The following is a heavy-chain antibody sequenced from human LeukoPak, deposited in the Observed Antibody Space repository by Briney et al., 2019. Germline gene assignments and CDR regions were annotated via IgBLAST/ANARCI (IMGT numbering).Heavy chain of an antibody. CDR3: AREFEATGFWALDY. CDR1: GFNFNNYW. CDR2: MNNDGRVI. Sequence: GGSLRLSCTVSGFNFNNYWMHWVRQAPGKGLVWVSRMNNDGRVISYADSVNGRFTISRDNAKNTLYLQMNSVRAEDTAVYYCAREFEATGFWALDYWGQGTLVTASS. V-gene: IGHV3-74*01. D-gene: IGHD3-16*01. J-gene: IGHJ4*02.